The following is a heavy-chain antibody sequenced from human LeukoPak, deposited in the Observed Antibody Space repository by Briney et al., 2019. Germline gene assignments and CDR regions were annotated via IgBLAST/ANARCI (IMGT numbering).Heavy chain of an antibody. CDR1: GFTFSSYG. Sequence: GGSLRLSCAASGFTFSSYGMHWVRQAPGKGLEWVAVIWYDGSNKYYADSVKGRFTISRDNAKNSLYLQMNSLRAEDTAVYYCARGSGWEYQLLSRLDYWGQGTLVTVSS. J-gene: IGHJ4*02. CDR2: IWYDGSNK. D-gene: IGHD2-2*01. CDR3: ARGSGWEYQLLSRLDY. V-gene: IGHV3-33*01.